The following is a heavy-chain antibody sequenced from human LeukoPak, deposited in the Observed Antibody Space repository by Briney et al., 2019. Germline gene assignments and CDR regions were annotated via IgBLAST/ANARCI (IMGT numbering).Heavy chain of an antibody. CDR1: GGSISSSSYY. CDR2: INHSGST. D-gene: IGHD6-19*01. Sequence: SETLSLTCTVSGGSISSSSYYWSWIRQPPGKGLEWIGYINHSGSTNYNPSLKSRVTISVDTSKNQFSLKLSSVTAADTAVYYCASTLKPAVAGNFDYWGQGTLVTVSS. J-gene: IGHJ4*02. V-gene: IGHV4-61*05. CDR3: ASTLKPAVAGNFDY.